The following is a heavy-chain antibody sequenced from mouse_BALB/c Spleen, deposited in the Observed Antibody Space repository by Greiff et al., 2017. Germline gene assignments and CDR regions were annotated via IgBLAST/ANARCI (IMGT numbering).Heavy chain of an antibody. CDR3: ARDDYWFAY. CDR1: GYTFSSYW. Sequence: VKLVESGAELMKPGASVKISCKATGYTFSSYWIEWVKQRPGHGLEWIGEILPGSGSTNYNEKFKGKATFTADTSSNTAYMQLSSLTSEDSAVYYCARDDYWFAYWGQGTLVTVSA. D-gene: IGHD2-4*01. V-gene: IGHV1-9*01. J-gene: IGHJ3*01. CDR2: ILPGSGST.